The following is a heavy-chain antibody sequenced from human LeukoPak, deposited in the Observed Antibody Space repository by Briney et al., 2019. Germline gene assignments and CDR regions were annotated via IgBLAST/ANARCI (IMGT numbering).Heavy chain of an antibody. CDR3: AREHPYSSSWDAFDI. CDR1: GYTFTDYY. V-gene: IGHV1-2*02. CDR2: INPNSGDT. J-gene: IGHJ3*02. D-gene: IGHD6-13*01. Sequence: ASVKVSCKASGYTFTDYYMHWVRQAPGQGLEWMAWINPNSGDTNYAQKFQGRVTMTRDTSISTAYMELSSLRSEDTAVYYCAREHPYSSSWDAFDIWGQGTMVTVSS.